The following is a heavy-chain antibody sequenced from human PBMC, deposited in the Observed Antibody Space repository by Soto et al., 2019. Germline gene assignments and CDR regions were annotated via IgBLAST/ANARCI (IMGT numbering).Heavy chain of an antibody. J-gene: IGHJ4*02. CDR1: GGSISSGGYY. CDR3: ARGIYYDFWSGYPGYFDY. V-gene: IGHV4-31*03. CDR2: IYYSGST. D-gene: IGHD3-3*01. Sequence: QVQLQESGPGLVKPSQTLSLTCTVSGGSISSGGYYWSWIRQHPGKGLEWIGYIYYSGSTYYNPSLKSRVTRSVDTSKNQFSLKLSSVTAADTAVYYCARGIYYDFWSGYPGYFDYWGQGTLVTVSS.